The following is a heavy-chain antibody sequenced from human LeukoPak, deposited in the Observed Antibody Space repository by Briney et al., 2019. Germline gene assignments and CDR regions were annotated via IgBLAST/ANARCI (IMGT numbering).Heavy chain of an antibody. Sequence: GGSLRLSCAASGFTFSSYWMHWVRQAPGKGLVWVSRINSDGSSTSYADSVKGRFTISRDNAKNTLYLQMNSLRAEDTAVYYCARYYDFWSCYYSYDAFDIGGRGTMVTVSS. J-gene: IGHJ3*02. CDR3: ARYYDFWSCYYSYDAFDI. D-gene: IGHD3-3*01. V-gene: IGHV3-74*01. CDR1: GFTFSSYW. CDR2: INSDGSST.